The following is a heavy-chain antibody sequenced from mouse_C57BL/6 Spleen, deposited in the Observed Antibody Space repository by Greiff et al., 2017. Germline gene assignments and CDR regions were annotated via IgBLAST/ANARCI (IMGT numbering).Heavy chain of an antibody. J-gene: IGHJ3*01. CDR1: GYTFTDYE. CDR3: TRGDWERAWFAY. V-gene: IGHV1-15*01. Sequence: VQLQQSGAELVRPGASVTLSCKASGYTFTDYEMHWVKQTPVHGLEWIGAIDPETGGTAYNQKFKGKAILTADKSSSTAYMELRSLTSEDSAVYYCTRGDWERAWFAYWGQGTLVTVSA. D-gene: IGHD4-1*01. CDR2: IDPETGGT.